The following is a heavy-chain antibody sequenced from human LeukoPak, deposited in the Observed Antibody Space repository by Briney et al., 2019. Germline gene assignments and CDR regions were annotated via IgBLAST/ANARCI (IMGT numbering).Heavy chain of an antibody. CDR2: IIPIFGTA. CDR3: ARGVEGEITGTGYYFDY. V-gene: IGHV1-69*05. Sequence: ASVKVSCKASGGTFISYAISWVRQAPGQGLEWMGGIIPIFGTANYAQKFQGRVTITTDESTSTAYMELSRLRSEDTAVYYCARGVEGEITGTGYYFDYWGQGTLVTVSS. J-gene: IGHJ4*02. CDR1: GGTFISYA. D-gene: IGHD1-7*01.